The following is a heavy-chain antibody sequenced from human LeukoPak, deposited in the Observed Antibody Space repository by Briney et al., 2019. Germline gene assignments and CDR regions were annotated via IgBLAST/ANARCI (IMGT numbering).Heavy chain of an antibody. Sequence: GGSLRLSCGGSGFTFSSYEMNWVRQAPGKGPEWISYISSGGHTTYYADSVGGRFTISRDNTKNSLYLQLDNLRAEDTAVYYCTIGDIYGYKDWGQGDLVIVSS. V-gene: IGHV3-48*03. CDR3: TIGDIYGYKD. D-gene: IGHD3-16*01. CDR2: ISSGGHTT. J-gene: IGHJ4*02. CDR1: GFTFSSYE.